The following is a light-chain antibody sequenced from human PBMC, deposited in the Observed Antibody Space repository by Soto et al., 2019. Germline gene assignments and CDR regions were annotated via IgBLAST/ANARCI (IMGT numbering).Light chain of an antibody. CDR1: QSVSTY. Sequence: EIVLTQSPATLSVSPGDRATLSCRASQSVSTYLAWYQQRPGQAPRLLIYDASYRATDIPPRFSGRGSGTDFTLTISSLEPEDFAVYYCQQRRSWPPTITFGQGTRLEIK. V-gene: IGKV3-11*01. CDR2: DAS. CDR3: QQRRSWPPTIT. J-gene: IGKJ5*01.